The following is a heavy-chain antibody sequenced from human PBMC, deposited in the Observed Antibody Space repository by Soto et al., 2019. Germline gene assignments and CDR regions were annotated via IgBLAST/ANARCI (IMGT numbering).Heavy chain of an antibody. CDR3: ARGLISGSHYSGGWYYFDS. Sequence: LSLTCDVYGGSFSDYIWTWIRQTPGKGLQWIGQINHSGSANYNPSLKSRVTISVHTSSSQFSLELSSVTAADTAVYYCARGLISGSHYSGGWYYFDSWGQGTQVTVSS. CDR2: INHSGSA. D-gene: IGHD1-26*01. V-gene: IGHV4-34*01. CDR1: GGSFSDYI. J-gene: IGHJ4*02.